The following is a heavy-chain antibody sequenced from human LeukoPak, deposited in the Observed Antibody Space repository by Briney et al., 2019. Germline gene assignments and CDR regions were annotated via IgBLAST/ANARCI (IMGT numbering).Heavy chain of an antibody. CDR2: IKSDGTGI. V-gene: IGHV3-74*01. CDR1: GFIFSNYW. Sequence: PGGSLRLFCAGSGFIFSNYWMYWVRQAPGKGLVWVSRIKSDGTGILYADFVEGRFTISRDNANNALYLQMTSLRDEDTAVYYCVRGQTIDYRGQGVLVTVSS. J-gene: IGHJ4*02. CDR3: VRGQTIDY.